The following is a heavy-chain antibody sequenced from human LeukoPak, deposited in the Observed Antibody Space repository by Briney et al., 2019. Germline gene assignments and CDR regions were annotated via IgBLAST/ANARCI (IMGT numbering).Heavy chain of an antibody. CDR2: IYSGGST. CDR3: ARDSRFGELLSH. CDR1: GFTVSSNY. J-gene: IGHJ4*02. D-gene: IGHD3-10*01. Sequence: GGSLRLSCAASGFTVSSNYMSWVRQAPGKGLEWVSVIYSGGSTYYADSVKGRFTISRDNSKNTLYLQMNSLRAEDTAVYYCARDSRFGELLSHWGQGTLVTASS. V-gene: IGHV3-53*01.